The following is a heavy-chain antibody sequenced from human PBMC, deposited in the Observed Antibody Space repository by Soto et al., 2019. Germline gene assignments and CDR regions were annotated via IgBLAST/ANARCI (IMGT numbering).Heavy chain of an antibody. J-gene: IGHJ6*03. CDR3: ARLVPTITTAYYYYMDV. D-gene: IGHD3-3*01. CDR1: EGSFSGYY. CDR2: INHSGST. Sequence: KPSGTLSLTCALCEGSFSGYYWSLIRKPPGNGLDWIGEINHSGSTNYNPSLKIRVTISVDTSKNQFSLKLSSVTAADTAVYYCARLVPTITTAYYYYMDVWGKGTTVTVSS. V-gene: IGHV4-34*01.